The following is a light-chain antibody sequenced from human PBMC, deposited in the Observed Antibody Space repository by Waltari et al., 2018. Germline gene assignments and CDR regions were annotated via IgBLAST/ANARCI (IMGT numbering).Light chain of an antibody. V-gene: IGKV4-1*01. CDR2: WAS. Sequence: DIVMTQSPDSLAVSLGERATLHCKSSQSVLYSSNNKNYLAWYQQKPGQPPKLLIYWASTRESGVPDRFSGSGSGTDFTLTISSLQAEDVAVYYCQQYYSTPPAFGQGTKLEIK. CDR3: QQYYSTPPA. CDR1: QSVLYSSNNKNY. J-gene: IGKJ2*01.